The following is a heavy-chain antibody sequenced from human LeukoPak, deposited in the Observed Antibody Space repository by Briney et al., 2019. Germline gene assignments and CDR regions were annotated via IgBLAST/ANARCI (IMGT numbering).Heavy chain of an antibody. V-gene: IGHV4-34*01. CDR3: ARGRIASGAYYYYMDV. J-gene: IGHJ6*03. CDR2: INHSGST. Sequence: SETLSLTCTVSGYSISTGYYWSWIRQPPGKGLEWIGEINHSGSTNYNPSLKSRVTISVDTSKNQFSLKLSSVTAADTAVYYCARGRIASGAYYYYMDVWGKGTTVTVSS. CDR1: GYSISTGYY. D-gene: IGHD2/OR15-2a*01.